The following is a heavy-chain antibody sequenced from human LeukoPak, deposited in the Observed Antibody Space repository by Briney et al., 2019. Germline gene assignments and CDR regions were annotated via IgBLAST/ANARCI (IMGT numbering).Heavy chain of an antibody. J-gene: IGHJ4*02. D-gene: IGHD2-21*02. Sequence: PGGSLRLSCAASGFTVSSDYMSWVRQAPGKGLEWVSVIYSGGSTYYADSVKGRFTISRDNSKNTLYLQMNSLRAEDTAVYYCARANCGGDCYAPFDYWGQGTLVTVSS. V-gene: IGHV3-66*01. CDR1: GFTVSSDY. CDR3: ARANCGGDCYAPFDY. CDR2: IYSGGST.